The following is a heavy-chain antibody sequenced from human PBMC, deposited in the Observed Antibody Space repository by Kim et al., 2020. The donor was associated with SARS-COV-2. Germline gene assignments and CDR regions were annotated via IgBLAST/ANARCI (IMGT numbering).Heavy chain of an antibody. CDR3: AKEGSSSWYYFDY. J-gene: IGHJ4*02. V-gene: IGHV3-9*01. CDR1: GFTFDDYA. CDR2: ISWNSGSI. D-gene: IGHD6-13*01. Sequence: GGSLRLSCAASGFTFDDYAMHWVRQAPGKGLEWVSGISWNSGSIGYADSVKGRFTISRDNAKNSLYLQMNSLRAEDTALYYCAKEGSSSWYYFDYWGPGT.